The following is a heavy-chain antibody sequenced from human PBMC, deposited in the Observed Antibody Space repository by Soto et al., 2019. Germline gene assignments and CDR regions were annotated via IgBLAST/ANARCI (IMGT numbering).Heavy chain of an antibody. D-gene: IGHD3-3*01. V-gene: IGHV4-30-4*01. CDR1: VDSVIRGDYF. CDR3: VRSPYRFLDSFTPFDS. Sequence: SETLALTCDFSVDSVIRGDYFWSWIRQPPGKGLEWIGNIFHRGSTYYNPSLESRVNILVDTSKSQLSLSLRSVTAADTAVYYCVRSPYRFLDSFTPFDSWGQGTLVTVSS. J-gene: IGHJ5*01. CDR2: IFHRGST.